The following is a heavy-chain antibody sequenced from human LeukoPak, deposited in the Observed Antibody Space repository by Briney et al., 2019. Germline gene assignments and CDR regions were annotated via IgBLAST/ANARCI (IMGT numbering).Heavy chain of an antibody. J-gene: IGHJ3*02. CDR2: IKQDGSEK. CDR1: GFTFSSYW. D-gene: IGHD1-26*01. V-gene: IGHV3-7*02. CDR3: AKGHSGSI. Sequence: GGSLRLSCAASGFTFSSYWMSWVRQAPGKGLEWVANIKQDGSEKYYVDSVKGRFTISRDNSKNTLYLQMNSLRTEDTAVYYCAKGHSGSIWGQGTMVTVSS.